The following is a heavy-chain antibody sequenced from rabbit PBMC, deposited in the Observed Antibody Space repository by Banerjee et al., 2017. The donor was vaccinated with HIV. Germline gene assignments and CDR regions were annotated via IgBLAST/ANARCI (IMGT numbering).Heavy chain of an antibody. J-gene: IGHJ4*01. D-gene: IGHD6-1*01. V-gene: IGHV1S40*01. CDR3: ASDIYGYGAFNL. Sequence: QSLEESGGGLVQPEGSLTLTCTASGFTISSSYYMCWVRQAPGKGLEWIACIRGGSSGSTYYASWAKGRFTISKTSSTTVTLQMTSLTAADTATYFCASDIYGYGAFNLWGPGTLVTVS. CDR2: IRGGSSGST. CDR1: GFTISSSYY.